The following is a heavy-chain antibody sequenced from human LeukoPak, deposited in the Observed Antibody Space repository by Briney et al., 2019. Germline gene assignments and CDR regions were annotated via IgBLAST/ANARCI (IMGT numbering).Heavy chain of an antibody. J-gene: IGHJ4*02. V-gene: IGHV3-48*01. D-gene: IGHD3-22*01. CDR3: AKVNAQYDSSRYSYFDY. CDR1: GFTFSGYS. CDR2: IFHRDSTI. Sequence: PAGSLTLSCAASGFTFSGYSMNWVRQAPGKGLEWVSHIFHRDSTIDHPDSAKGRITVSRENSQNTLYLQMNSLRAEDTAVYYCAKVNAQYDSSRYSYFDYWGQGPLVSVSS.